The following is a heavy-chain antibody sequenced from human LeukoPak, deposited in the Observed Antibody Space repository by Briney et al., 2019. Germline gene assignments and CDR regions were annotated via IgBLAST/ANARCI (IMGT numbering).Heavy chain of an antibody. V-gene: IGHV3-23*01. Sequence: GGSLRLSCAASGFTFSNYAMNWVRQAPGKGLEWVSLISGSTGSTYYADSVKGRFSISRDNSKNTVYLQMNSLKTEDTAVYYCTTDGLMVRGVMHNDWGQGTLVTVSS. J-gene: IGHJ4*02. D-gene: IGHD3-10*01. CDR1: GFTFSNYA. CDR2: ISGSTGST. CDR3: TTDGLMVRGVMHND.